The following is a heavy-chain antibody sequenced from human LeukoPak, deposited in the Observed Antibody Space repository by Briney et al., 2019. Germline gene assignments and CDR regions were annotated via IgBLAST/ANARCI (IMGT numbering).Heavy chain of an antibody. CDR3: AKDLDYYDSSGYWED. Sequence: GGSLRLSCAASGFTFSSYAMGWVRQAPGKGLEWVSAITASGGNTYYADSVKGRFTISRDNSKNTLYLQVNSLRAEDTAVYYCAKDLDYYDSSGYWEDWGQGTLVTVSS. CDR1: GFTFSSYA. CDR2: ITASGGNT. V-gene: IGHV3-23*01. D-gene: IGHD3-22*01. J-gene: IGHJ4*02.